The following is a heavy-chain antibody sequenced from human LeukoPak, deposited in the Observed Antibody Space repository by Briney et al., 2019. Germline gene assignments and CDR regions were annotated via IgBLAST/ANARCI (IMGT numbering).Heavy chain of an antibody. J-gene: IGHJ4*01. CDR1: GFTFDFYA. Sequence: GRSLRPSCTTSGFTFDFYAMHWVRPAPGKGLEWVAAMSYDGRYTYNAGSAKGRFTISRDNSKRTLYLEMSSLRPEDTALYYCARSELYYGSESYYHLDYWGDGSLVTVSS. CDR2: MSYDGRYT. CDR3: ARSELYYGSESYYHLDY. D-gene: IGHD3-10*01. V-gene: IGHV3-30*03.